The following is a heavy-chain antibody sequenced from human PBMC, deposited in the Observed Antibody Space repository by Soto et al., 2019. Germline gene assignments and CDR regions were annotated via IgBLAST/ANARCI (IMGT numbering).Heavy chain of an antibody. CDR1: GASIRSNNW. V-gene: IGHV4-4*02. D-gene: IGHD1-26*01. Sequence: SETLSLTCAVSGASIRSNNWLSWVRQPPGKGLEWIGEIFHGGSTYYNPSLKTRLTISVDKSKNQFSLKLSSVTAADTAVYYCARVYTGSYSDYWGQGTLVTVSS. CDR3: ARVYTGSYSDY. CDR2: IFHGGST. J-gene: IGHJ4*02.